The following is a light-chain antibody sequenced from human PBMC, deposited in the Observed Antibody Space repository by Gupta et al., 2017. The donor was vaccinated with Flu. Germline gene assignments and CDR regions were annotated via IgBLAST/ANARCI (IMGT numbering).Light chain of an antibody. J-gene: IGLJ3*02. CDR2: EDT. Sequence: YLLTQPHSVSVSPGKTVTISCTRSSGSIDSDYVQWYQQRPGSAPTTVIDEDTNTPSGGPDRFSGDIDGSSHAALLTITGLKEEDEAYYYRQSHDNSTQRVLGGGTKLTVL. CDR3: QSHDNSTQRV. V-gene: IGLV6-57*03. CDR1: SGSIDSDY.